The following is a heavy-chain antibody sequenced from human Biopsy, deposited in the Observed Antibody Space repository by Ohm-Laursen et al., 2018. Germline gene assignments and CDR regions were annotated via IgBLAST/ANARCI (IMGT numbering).Heavy chain of an antibody. CDR3: ARGMRTTGWPYFDY. D-gene: IGHD2/OR15-2a*01. J-gene: IGHJ4*02. Sequence: TLSLTCTVSGDSINSSYWSWIRQAPGKGLEWIGFISNSGNTNYNPSLKSRVTISADTSKNQFSLKLGSVTVADTAVYYCARGMRTTGWPYFDYWGQGILVTVSS. V-gene: IGHV4-59*08. CDR2: ISNSGNT. CDR1: GDSINSSY.